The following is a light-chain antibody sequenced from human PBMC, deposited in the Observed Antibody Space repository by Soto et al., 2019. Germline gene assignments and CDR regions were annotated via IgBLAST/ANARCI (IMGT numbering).Light chain of an antibody. CDR2: AAS. CDR3: QQSYRAPST. Sequence: DIQMTLSPSSLSASVGDRITITCRASESIDNYLNWYQQKPGKAPNLLIYAASSLQSGIPSRFRGSGSGTSFTLTISSLQSEDFATYYCQQSYRAPSTFGQGTKVEV. J-gene: IGKJ1*01. V-gene: IGKV1-39*01. CDR1: ESIDNY.